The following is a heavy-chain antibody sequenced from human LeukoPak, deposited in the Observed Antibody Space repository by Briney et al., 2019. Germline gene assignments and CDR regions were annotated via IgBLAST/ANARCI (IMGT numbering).Heavy chain of an antibody. CDR3: ARGGIWFGELGGYDAFDI. V-gene: IGHV1-46*01. D-gene: IGHD3-10*01. J-gene: IGHJ3*02. CDR2: INPSGGST. CDR1: GYTFTSYY. Sequence: GASVKVSCKASGYTFTSYYMHWVRQAPGQGLEWMGIINPSGGSTSYAQKFQGRVTMTRNTSISTAYMELSSLRSEDTAVYYCARGGIWFGELGGYDAFDIWGQGTMVTVSS.